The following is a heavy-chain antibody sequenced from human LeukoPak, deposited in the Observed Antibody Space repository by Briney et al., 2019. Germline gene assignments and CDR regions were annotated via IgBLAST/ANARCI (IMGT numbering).Heavy chain of an antibody. J-gene: IGHJ4*02. CDR1: GFTFSSYE. CDR2: ISSSGSTT. D-gene: IGHD3-22*01. V-gene: IGHV3-48*03. Sequence: GGSLRLSCAASGFTFSSYEMNWVRQAPGKGLEWVSYISSSGSTTYYADSVKGRFTISRDNAKNSLYLQMNSLRAEDTAVYYCARATPDYYDSSGYFDYWGQGTLVTVSS. CDR3: ARATPDYYDSSGYFDY.